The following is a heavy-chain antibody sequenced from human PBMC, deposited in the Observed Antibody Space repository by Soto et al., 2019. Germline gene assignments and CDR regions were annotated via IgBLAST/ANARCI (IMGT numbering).Heavy chain of an antibody. Sequence: QVQLQQWGAGLLKPSETLSLTCAVYGRSFSGYYWSWIRQSPGKGLEWIGEINHSGSTNYNPSLKSRVTILIDAPKNRFSLKMSSVTAADTAVYYCARSPYMDVWGKGTTVIVSS. J-gene: IGHJ6*03. V-gene: IGHV4-34*01. CDR2: INHSGST. CDR1: GRSFSGYY. CDR3: ARSPYMDV.